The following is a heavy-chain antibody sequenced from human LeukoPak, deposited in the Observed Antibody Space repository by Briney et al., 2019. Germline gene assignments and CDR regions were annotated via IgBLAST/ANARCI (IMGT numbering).Heavy chain of an antibody. Sequence: GSLRLSCAASGFTFSSYAMGWVRQAPGEGLEWVGEINHSGSTNYNPSLKSRVTISVDTSKNQFSLKLSSVTAADTAVYYCARWDSSSWDYWGQGTLVTVSS. CDR3: ARWDSSSWDY. CDR1: GFTFSSYA. CDR2: INHSGST. J-gene: IGHJ4*02. V-gene: IGHV4-34*01. D-gene: IGHD6-13*01.